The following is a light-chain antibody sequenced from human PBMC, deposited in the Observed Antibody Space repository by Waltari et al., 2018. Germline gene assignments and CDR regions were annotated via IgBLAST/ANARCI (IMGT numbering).Light chain of an antibody. CDR2: GEN. Sequence: SSELTQDPAVSVALGQTVRITFQGDSLRNYYASWYQKKPGQAPVLVIWGENKRPPRIPERFSGTSSGNIASLTITGAQAEDEADYYCNYRDSSGNHKVFGGGTKLTVL. J-gene: IGLJ2*01. CDR1: SLRNYY. CDR3: NYRDSSGNHKV. V-gene: IGLV3-19*01.